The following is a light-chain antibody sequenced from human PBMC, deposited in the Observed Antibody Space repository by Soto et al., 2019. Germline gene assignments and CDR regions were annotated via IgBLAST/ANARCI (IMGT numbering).Light chain of an antibody. CDR3: ETWDSNTRL. J-gene: IGLJ2*01. CDR2: LEGSGSY. V-gene: IGLV4-60*03. Sequence: QLVLTQSSSASASLGSSVKLTCTLNSGHSNNIIAWHQQQPGKAPRFLMKLEGSGSYNKGSGVPDRFSGSSSGADRCLSISNLQSEDEADYYCETWDSNTRLFGGGTKLTVL. CDR1: SGHSNNI.